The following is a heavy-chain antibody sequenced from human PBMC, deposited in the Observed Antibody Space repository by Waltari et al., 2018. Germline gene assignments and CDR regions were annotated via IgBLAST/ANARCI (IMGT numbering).Heavy chain of an antibody. CDR2: INYRGRP. V-gene: IGHV4-34*01. CDR3: ARAVVVVPAAIVIYYYYYYMDV. D-gene: IGHD2-2*01. J-gene: IGHJ6*03. Sequence: QVQLQQWGAGLLKPSETLSLTCAVYGGSFSGYYWSWIRQPPGKGLEWIGEINYRGRPNHNPSPTSRVTISVDTSKNQFSLKLSSVTAADTAVYYCARAVVVVPAAIVIYYYYYYMDVWGKGTTVTVSS. CDR1: GGSFSGYY.